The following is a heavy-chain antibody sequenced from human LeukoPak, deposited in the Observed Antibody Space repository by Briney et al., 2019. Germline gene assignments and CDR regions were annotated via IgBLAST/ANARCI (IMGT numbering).Heavy chain of an antibody. D-gene: IGHD7-27*01. V-gene: IGHV3-23*01. CDR2: ISGSGGST. Sequence: RAGGSLRLSCAASGFTFSSYAMSWVRQAPGKGLEWVSAISGSGGSTYYADSVKGRFTISRDNSKNTLYLQMNSLRAEDTAVYYCAKPLLGRGPGYYYYMDVWGKGTTVTVSS. J-gene: IGHJ6*03. CDR3: AKPLLGRGPGYYYYMDV. CDR1: GFTFSSYA.